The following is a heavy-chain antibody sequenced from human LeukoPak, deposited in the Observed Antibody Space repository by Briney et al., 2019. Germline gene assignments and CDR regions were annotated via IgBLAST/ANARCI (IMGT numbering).Heavy chain of an antibody. CDR2: ISSSSSYI. Sequence: GGSLRLSCAASGFTFSSYSMNWVRQAPGKGLEWVSSISSSSSYIYYADSVKGRFTISRDNAKNSLYLQMNSLRAEDTAVYYCARDMIKYYFDYWGQGTLVTVSS. J-gene: IGHJ4*02. D-gene: IGHD3-22*01. V-gene: IGHV3-21*01. CDR3: ARDMIKYYFDY. CDR1: GFTFSSYS.